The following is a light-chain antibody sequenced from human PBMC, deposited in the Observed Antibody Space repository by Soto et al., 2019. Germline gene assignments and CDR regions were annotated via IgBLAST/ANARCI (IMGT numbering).Light chain of an antibody. CDR2: AAS. CDR1: QDIKSD. CDR3: LQDYSYPRT. Sequence: AIQMTQSPSSLSASVGDRVTITCRASQDIKSDLGWYQHKPGRAPKFLIFAASSSQSGVPSRFSGSGSGTDFTLAISSLQPEDFATYYCLQDYSYPRTFGQGTKLQI. V-gene: IGKV1-6*01. J-gene: IGKJ2*02.